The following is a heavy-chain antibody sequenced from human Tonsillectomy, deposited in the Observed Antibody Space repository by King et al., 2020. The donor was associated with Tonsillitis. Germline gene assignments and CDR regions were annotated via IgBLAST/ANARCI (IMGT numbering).Heavy chain of an antibody. CDR3: ARVGPRIAAADAFDI. D-gene: IGHD6-13*01. CDR2: INHSGST. V-gene: IGHV4-34*01. J-gene: IGHJ3*02. CDR1: GGSFSGYY. Sequence: VQLQQWGAGLLKPSETLSLTCAVYGGSFSGYYWSWIRQPPGKGLEWIGEINHSGSTNYNPSLKSRVTISVDTSKNQFSLKLSSVTAADTAVYYCARVGPRIAAADAFDIWGQGTMVTVSS.